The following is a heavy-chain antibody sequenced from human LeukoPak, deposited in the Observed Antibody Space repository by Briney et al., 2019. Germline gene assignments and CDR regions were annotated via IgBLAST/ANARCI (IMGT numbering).Heavy chain of an antibody. Sequence: PSETLSLTCAVYGGSFSGYYWSWIRQPPGKGLEWIGEINHSGSTNYNPSLKSRVTISVDTSKNQFSPKLSSVTAADTAVYYCARLSVTIFGVLIPGGMDVWGQGTTVTVSS. J-gene: IGHJ6*02. CDR3: ARLSVTIFGVLIPGGMDV. CDR2: INHSGST. D-gene: IGHD3-3*01. CDR1: GGSFSGYY. V-gene: IGHV4-34*01.